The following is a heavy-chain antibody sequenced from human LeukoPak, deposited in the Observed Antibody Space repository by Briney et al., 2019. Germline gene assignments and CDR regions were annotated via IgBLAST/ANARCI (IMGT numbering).Heavy chain of an antibody. CDR2: ISSSSSTI. V-gene: IGHV3-48*01. CDR1: GFTFSSYS. Sequence: PGGSLRLSCAVSGFTFSSYSMNWVRQAPGKGLEWVSSISSSSSTIYYAASVKGRFTISRDNAKNSLYLQMNSLRAEDTAVYYRARVPEGTIFGVLISPYYYYYMDVWGKGTTVTVSS. D-gene: IGHD3-3*01. J-gene: IGHJ6*03. CDR3: ARVPEGTIFGVLISPYYYYYMDV.